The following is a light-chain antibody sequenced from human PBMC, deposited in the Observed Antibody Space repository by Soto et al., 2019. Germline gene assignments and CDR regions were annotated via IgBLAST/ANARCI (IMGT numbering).Light chain of an antibody. Sequence: EIVLTQSPGTLSLSPGERATLSCRASQSVTSNYLAWYQQKPGQAPRLLIYGASSRATGIPDRYSGSGSGTDFTLTISRLEAEDFAVYYCQQYGGSPPEYTFGQGTKLEIK. J-gene: IGKJ2*01. V-gene: IGKV3-20*01. CDR2: GAS. CDR3: QQYGGSPPEYT. CDR1: QSVTSNY.